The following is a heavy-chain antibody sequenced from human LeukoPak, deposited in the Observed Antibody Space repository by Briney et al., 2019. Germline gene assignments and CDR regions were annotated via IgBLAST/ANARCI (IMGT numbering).Heavy chain of an antibody. D-gene: IGHD6-19*01. CDR1: GFTFSSHS. CDR3: ARSSGWYHRGPDYYYYYMDV. Sequence: PGGSLRLSCAASGFTFSSHSMNWVRQAPGKGLEWVSSITSSSSYIYYADSVKGRFTISRDNAKNSLYLQMNSLRAEDTAIYYCARSSGWYHRGPDYYYYYMDVWGKGTTVTVSS. J-gene: IGHJ6*03. V-gene: IGHV3-21*01. CDR2: ITSSSSYI.